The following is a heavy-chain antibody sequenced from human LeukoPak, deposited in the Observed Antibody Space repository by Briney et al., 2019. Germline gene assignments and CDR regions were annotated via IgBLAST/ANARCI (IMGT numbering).Heavy chain of an antibody. Sequence: SETLSLTCTVSGGSVSSGSYYWSWIRQPPGKGLEWIGYIYYSGSTNYNPSLKSRVTISVDTSKNQFSLKLSSVTAADTAVYYCARDPVDNYDILTGYDAFDIWGQGTMVTVSS. CDR2: IYYSGST. V-gene: IGHV4-61*01. J-gene: IGHJ3*02. D-gene: IGHD3-9*01. CDR3: ARDPVDNYDILTGYDAFDI. CDR1: GGSVSSGSYY.